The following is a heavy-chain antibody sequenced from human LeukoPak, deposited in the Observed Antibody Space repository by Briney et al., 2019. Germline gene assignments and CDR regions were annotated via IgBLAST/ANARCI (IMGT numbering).Heavy chain of an antibody. CDR2: IDTSGST. D-gene: IGHD3-10*01. Sequence: SETLSLTCTVSGGSLSPYYWSWVRQSPGKGLEWIGRIDTSGSTNYNPSLKSRVTMSVDTSKNQFSLKLSSVTAADTAVYYCARDTYEYGSSAYYFDYWGQGTLVTVSS. CDR3: ARDTYEYGSSAYYFDY. V-gene: IGHV4-4*07. J-gene: IGHJ4*02. CDR1: GGSLSPYY.